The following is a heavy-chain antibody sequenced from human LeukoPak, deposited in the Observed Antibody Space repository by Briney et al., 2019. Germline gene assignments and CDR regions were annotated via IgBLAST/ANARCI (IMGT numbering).Heavy chain of an antibody. D-gene: IGHD3-9*01. CDR2: IKQDGSEK. J-gene: IGHJ4*02. Sequence: GGSLRLSCAASGFTFSSYWMSWVRQAPGKGLEWVANIKQDGSEKYYVDSVKGRFTISRDNAKNSLYLQMNSLRAEDTAVYYCARARFDILTGYYPYYFDYWGQGTLVTVSS. V-gene: IGHV3-7*01. CDR1: GFTFSSYW. CDR3: ARARFDILTGYYPYYFDY.